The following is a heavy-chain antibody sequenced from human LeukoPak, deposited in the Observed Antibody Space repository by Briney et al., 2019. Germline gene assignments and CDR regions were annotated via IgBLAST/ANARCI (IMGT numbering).Heavy chain of an antibody. J-gene: IGHJ4*02. CDR2: INSCGGAT. Sequence: GGSLRLSCAASGFTFSSYEMNWVRQAPGKGLEWVSYINSCGGATYYADSVKGRFTISRDDAKNSLYLQMNSLRAEDTAIYYCARRDNDILTGYRDFDYWGQGTLVTVSS. CDR1: GFTFSSYE. V-gene: IGHV3-48*03. D-gene: IGHD3-9*01. CDR3: ARRDNDILTGYRDFDY.